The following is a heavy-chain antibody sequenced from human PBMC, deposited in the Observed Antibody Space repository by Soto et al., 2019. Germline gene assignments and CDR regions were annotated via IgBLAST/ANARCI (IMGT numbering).Heavy chain of an antibody. CDR3: SGCSGGACHKNYGMDV. V-gene: IGHV3-21*06. CDR2: ISPSSGHI. CDR1: GFTFSSCT. J-gene: IGHJ6*02. Sequence: EVHLVESGGGLVKPGGSLRLSCAVSGFTFSSCTMNWVRKAPGKGLEWVSSISPSSGHIYYAESVKGRFTISRDNTKNSLFLKMNSLRGEDTAVYYCSGCSGGACHKNYGMDVWGQGTKVTVSS. D-gene: IGHD2-15*01.